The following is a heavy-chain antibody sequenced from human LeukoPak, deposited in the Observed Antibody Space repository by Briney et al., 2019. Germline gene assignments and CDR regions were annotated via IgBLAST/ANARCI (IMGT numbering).Heavy chain of an antibody. CDR1: GFTFSSYA. CDR3: ARDDIVVVTPILI. V-gene: IGHV3-23*01. CDR2: ISGSGGST. J-gene: IGHJ1*01. D-gene: IGHD2-21*02. Sequence: GGSLRLSCAASGFTFSSYAMSWVRQAPGKGLEWVSAISGSGGSTYYADSVKGRFTISRDNSKNTIYLQMNSLRVEDTAVYYCARDDIVVVTPILIWGQGTLVTVSS.